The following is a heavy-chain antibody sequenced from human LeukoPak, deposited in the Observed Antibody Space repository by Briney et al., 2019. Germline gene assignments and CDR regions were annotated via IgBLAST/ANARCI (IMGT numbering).Heavy chain of an antibody. CDR2: IYHSGSA. Sequence: PSETLSLTCAVSGYSISSSYYWGWIRQPPGKGLEWIGSIYHSGSAYYNPSLNGRVTISVDTSKNQFSLKLSSVTAADTAVCYCARDGPTYYYDSNGYYFGYWGQGTLVTVSS. V-gene: IGHV4-38-2*02. CDR3: ARDGPTYYYDSNGYYFGY. J-gene: IGHJ4*02. CDR1: GYSISSSYY. D-gene: IGHD3-22*01.